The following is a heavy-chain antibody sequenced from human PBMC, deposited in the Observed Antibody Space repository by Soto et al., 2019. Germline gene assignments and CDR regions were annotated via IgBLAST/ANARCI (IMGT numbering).Heavy chain of an antibody. CDR2: IHYSGTS. Sequence: SETLSLTCSVSGDSISSSSRYWGWSRQPPGKGLEWIGSIHYSGTSYYNPSLKSRVTIFVDTSKNQLSLKLSSVTAADTAVYYCARHWIAGSSIPWGQGTLVTVSS. V-gene: IGHV4-39*01. D-gene: IGHD2-21*01. CDR1: GDSISSSSRY. J-gene: IGHJ5*02. CDR3: ARHWIAGSSIP.